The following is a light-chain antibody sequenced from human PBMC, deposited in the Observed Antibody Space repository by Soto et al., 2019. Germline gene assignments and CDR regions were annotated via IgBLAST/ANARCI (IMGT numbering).Light chain of an antibody. Sequence: EIVMTHSPATLSVSPGERATLSCRASQSVNSKLAWYQQKPGQAPRLLIYAASTRATGIPARFSGSGSGTDFTLTISSLQPEDYATYYCQQAKSFPLTFGGGTKVEIK. CDR1: QSVNSK. CDR3: QQAKSFPLT. V-gene: IGKV3-15*01. J-gene: IGKJ4*01. CDR2: AAS.